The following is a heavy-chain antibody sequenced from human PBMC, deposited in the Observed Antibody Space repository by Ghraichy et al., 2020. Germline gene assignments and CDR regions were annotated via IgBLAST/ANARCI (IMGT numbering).Heavy chain of an antibody. D-gene: IGHD4-11*01. Sequence: GESLNISCAASGFTFSDHYMDWVRQAPGKGLEWVGRTRKTANSYTTEYAASVKGRFSISRDDSKNSLYLQMNSLKTEDTAVYYCARVYSNYYFDYWGQGALVTVSS. CDR1: GFTFSDHY. V-gene: IGHV3-72*01. J-gene: IGHJ4*02. CDR3: ARVYSNYYFDY. CDR2: TRKTANSYTT.